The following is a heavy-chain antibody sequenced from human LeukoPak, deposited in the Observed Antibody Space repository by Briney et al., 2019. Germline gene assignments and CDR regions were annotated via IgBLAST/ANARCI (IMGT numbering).Heavy chain of an antibody. CDR3: TKGDGGWYPIDY. D-gene: IGHD6-19*01. J-gene: IGHJ4*02. Sequence: GGSLRLSCAASGFTFKEYGMSWVRQAPGKGREWVSTINENARNTHYADSVQGRFTITRDNSKNTLLLQMNSLRVDDTALYYCTKGDGGWYPIDYWGQGTLVIVSS. CDR2: INENARNT. V-gene: IGHV3-23*01. CDR1: GFTFKEYG.